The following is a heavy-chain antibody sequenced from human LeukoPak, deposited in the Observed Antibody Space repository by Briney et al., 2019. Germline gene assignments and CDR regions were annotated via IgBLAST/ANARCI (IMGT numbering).Heavy chain of an antibody. Sequence: GGPLRLSCAASRFTFSSYAMSWVRQAPGKGLEWVSAISGSGGSTYYADSVKGRFTISRDNSKNTLYLQMNSLRAEDTAVYYCAKDGRIAVAGTLGGDWFDPWGQGTLVTVSS. CDR3: AKDGRIAVAGTLGGDWFDP. D-gene: IGHD6-19*01. CDR1: RFTFSSYA. V-gene: IGHV3-23*01. J-gene: IGHJ5*02. CDR2: ISGSGGST.